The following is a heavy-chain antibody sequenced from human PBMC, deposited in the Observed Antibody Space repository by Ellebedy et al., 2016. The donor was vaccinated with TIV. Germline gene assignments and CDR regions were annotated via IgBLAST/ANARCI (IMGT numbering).Heavy chain of an antibody. J-gene: IGHJ4*02. D-gene: IGHD1-26*01. CDR1: GFTFSNYW. CDR2: IKQDGSEK. CDR3: ATAREWD. V-gene: IGHV3-7*01. Sequence: GESLKISCAASGFTFSNYWMTWVRQAPGKGPECVANIKQDGSEKYYVDSVKGRFTISRDNAKNSLFLQMNNLRVEDTAVYYCATAREWDWGQGTLVTVSS.